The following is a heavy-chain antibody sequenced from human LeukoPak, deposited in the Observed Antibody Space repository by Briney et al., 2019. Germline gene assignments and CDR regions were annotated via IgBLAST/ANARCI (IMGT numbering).Heavy chain of an antibody. Sequence: SLRLSCAASGFTVSSNYMSWVRQAXGKGLEWVSIIYSGGSTYYADSVKGRSTISRDDSKNTLYLQMNSLRVKDTGVYYCAGRRYGGNFFDYWGQGTLVTVSS. CDR1: GFTVSSNY. CDR2: IYSGGST. J-gene: IGHJ4*02. D-gene: IGHD4-23*01. CDR3: AGRRYGGNFFDY. V-gene: IGHV3-66*01.